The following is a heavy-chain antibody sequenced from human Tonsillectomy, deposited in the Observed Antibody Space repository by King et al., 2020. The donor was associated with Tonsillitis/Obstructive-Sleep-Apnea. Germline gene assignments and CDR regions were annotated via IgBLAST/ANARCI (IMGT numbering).Heavy chain of an antibody. J-gene: IGHJ6*03. Sequence: VQLVESGGGVVQPGKSLRLSCAASGFTFSSYVMHWVRQAPGKGLEWVAFISHDGRNRYYADSVRGRFTISRDKSKNTLFLQMNSLRAEDTAVYYCARDHFMDVWGKGTTVTVSS. V-gene: IGHV3-30*01. CDR2: ISHDGRNR. CDR3: ARDHFMDV. CDR1: GFTFSSYV.